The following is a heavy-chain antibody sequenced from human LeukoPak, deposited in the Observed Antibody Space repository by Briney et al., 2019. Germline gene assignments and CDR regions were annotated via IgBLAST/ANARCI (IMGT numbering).Heavy chain of an antibody. D-gene: IGHD3-3*01. CDR2: IYSGGST. V-gene: IGHV3-53*01. CDR3: ARDYDFWSGYQYYFDY. J-gene: IGHJ4*02. Sequence: GGSLRLSCAASGFTVSSNYMSWVRQAPGKGLEWVSVIYSGGSTYYADSVKGRFTISRDNSKNTLYLQMNSLRAEDTAVYYCARDYDFWSGYQYYFDYWGQGTLVTVSS. CDR1: GFTVSSNY.